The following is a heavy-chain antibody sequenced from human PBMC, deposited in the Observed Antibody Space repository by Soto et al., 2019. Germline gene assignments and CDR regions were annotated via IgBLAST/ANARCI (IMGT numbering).Heavy chain of an antibody. V-gene: IGHV1-46*01. Sequence: ASVKVSCKASGYTFTSYYMHWVRQAPGQGLEWMGIINPSGGSTSYAQKFQGRVTMTRDTSTSTVYMELSSLRSEDTAVYYCARDQYLVGYYGSGSYSAWGQGTLVTVSS. J-gene: IGHJ5*02. CDR3: ARDQYLVGYYGSGSYSA. CDR2: INPSGGST. CDR1: GYTFTSYY. D-gene: IGHD3-10*01.